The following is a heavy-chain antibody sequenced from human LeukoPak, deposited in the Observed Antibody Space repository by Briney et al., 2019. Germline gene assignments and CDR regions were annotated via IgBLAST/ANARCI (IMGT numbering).Heavy chain of an antibody. J-gene: IGHJ4*02. CDR2: INHSGST. Sequence: GSLRLSCAASGFTFSSYWMSWVRQAPGKGLEWIGEINHSGSTNYNPSLKSRVTISVDTSKNQFSLKLSSVTAADTAVYYCARGRGVMTTVTIVWYYFDYWGQGTLVTVSS. CDR3: ARGRGVMTTVTIVWYYFDY. CDR1: GFTFSSYW. D-gene: IGHD4-17*01. V-gene: IGHV4-34*01.